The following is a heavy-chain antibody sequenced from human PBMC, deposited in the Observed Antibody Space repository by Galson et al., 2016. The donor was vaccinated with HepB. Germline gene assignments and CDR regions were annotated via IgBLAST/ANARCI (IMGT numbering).Heavy chain of an antibody. J-gene: IGHJ4*02. CDR3: SRRTLHAGHWTFDY. CDR2: IYWNDDK. V-gene: IGHV2-5*01. Sequence: PALVKPTQTPTLTCTFSGFSLSTSGVGVGWIRQPPGEALEWLALIYWNDDKHYGPSLKSSFSITKDTSKNQVVLTMTNMDPVDTATYYCSRRTLHAGHWTFDYWGQGTLVTVSS. D-gene: IGHD1-1*01. CDR1: GFSLSTSGVG.